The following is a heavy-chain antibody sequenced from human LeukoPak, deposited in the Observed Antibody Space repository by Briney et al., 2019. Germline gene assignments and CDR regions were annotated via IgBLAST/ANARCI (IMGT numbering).Heavy chain of an antibody. CDR1: GGSISSGGYY. CDR3: ASTSSTSSEYFQL. Sequence: SQTLSLTCTVSGGSISSGGYYWSWIRQPPGKGLEWIGYIYHSGSIYYNPSLKSRVTISVDRSKNQFSLKLSSVTAADTAVYYCASTSSTSSEYFQLWGQGTLVTVSS. J-gene: IGHJ1*01. CDR2: IYHSGSI. V-gene: IGHV4-30-2*01. D-gene: IGHD2-2*01.